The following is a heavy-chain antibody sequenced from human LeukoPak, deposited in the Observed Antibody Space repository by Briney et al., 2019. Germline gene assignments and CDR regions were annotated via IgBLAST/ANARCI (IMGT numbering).Heavy chain of an antibody. CDR2: ISSRSGTM. CDR1: GFTLSSHS. V-gene: IGHV3-48*01. CDR3: ARDRIEYYYDSSGHDAFDI. Sequence: GGSLRLSCAASGFTLSSHSMNWVRQAPGKGLEWVSYISSRSGTMYYADSVKGRFIISRDNAKNSLYLHMNSLRAEDTAVYYCARDRIEYYYDSSGHDAFDIWGQGTVVTVSS. D-gene: IGHD3-22*01. J-gene: IGHJ3*02.